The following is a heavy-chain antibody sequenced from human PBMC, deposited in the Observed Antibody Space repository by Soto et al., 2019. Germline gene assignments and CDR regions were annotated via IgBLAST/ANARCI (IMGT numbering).Heavy chain of an antibody. CDR2: IYYDGRNK. Sequence: QVQLVESGGGVVQPGRSLRLSCAASGFTFNTYGMHWVRQAPGKGLEWVAVIYYDGRNKYYADSVKGRFTISRDNSKNTLNPQMNSPRVEDTAVYYFARDLGERWPSVGGYWGQGTLVTVSS. CDR1: GFTFNTYG. J-gene: IGHJ4*02. CDR3: ARDLGERWPSVGGY. V-gene: IGHV3-33*01. D-gene: IGHD6-19*01.